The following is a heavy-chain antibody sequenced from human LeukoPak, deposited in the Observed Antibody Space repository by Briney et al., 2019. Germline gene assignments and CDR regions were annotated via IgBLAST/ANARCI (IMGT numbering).Heavy chain of an antibody. D-gene: IGHD3-22*01. CDR1: GGSISSYY. Sequence: SETLSLTCTVSGGSISSYYWSWIRQPPGKGLEWIGYIYYSGSTNYNPSLKSRVTISVDTSKNQFSLKLSSVTAADTAVYYCARDRTYYYDSSGYYPTYYYYYGMDVWGQGTTVTVSS. CDR3: ARDRTYYYDSSGYYPTYYYYYGMDV. CDR2: IYYSGST. J-gene: IGHJ6*02. V-gene: IGHV4-59*01.